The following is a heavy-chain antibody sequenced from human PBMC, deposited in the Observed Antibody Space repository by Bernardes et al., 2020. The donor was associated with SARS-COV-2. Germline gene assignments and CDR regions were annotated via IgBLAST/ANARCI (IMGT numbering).Heavy chain of an antibody. D-gene: IGHD3-10*01. CDR1: GFTLDDHA. CDR3: AKDRGLLWCGELSGGMYV. J-gene: IGHJ6*02. V-gene: IGHV3-9*01. Sequence: GSLRPSCAVSGFTLDDHAIHWVRRGPGMCLEWVSGTSWISGSIGYADSVKGRLTISRDNAKNSLYLQMNSLGAEDTALYYRAKDRGLLWCGELSGGMYVWGEGTTVTVSS. CDR2: TSWISGSI.